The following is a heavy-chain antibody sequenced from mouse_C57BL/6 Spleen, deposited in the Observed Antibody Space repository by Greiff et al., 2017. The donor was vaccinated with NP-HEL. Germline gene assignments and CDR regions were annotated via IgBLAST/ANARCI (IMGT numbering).Heavy chain of an antibody. D-gene: IGHD3-2*02. V-gene: IGHV1-50*01. CDR1: GYTFTSYW. CDR3: ARRGSGYSYYFDY. CDR2: IDPSDSYT. Sequence: VQLKQPGAELVKPGASVKLSCKASGYTFTSYWMQWVKQRPGQGLEWIGEIDPSDSYTNYNQKFKGKATLTVDTSSSTAYMQLSSLTSEDSAVYYCARRGSGYSYYFDYWGQGTTLTVSS. J-gene: IGHJ2*01.